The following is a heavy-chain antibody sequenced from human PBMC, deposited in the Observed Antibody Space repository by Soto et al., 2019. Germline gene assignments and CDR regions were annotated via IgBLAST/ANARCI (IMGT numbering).Heavy chain of an antibody. D-gene: IGHD6-19*01. CDR2: TYYRSKWYN. CDR1: GDSVSSNSSA. Sequence: SQTLSLTCAISGDSVSSNSSAWNCISQSPSRGLEWLGRTYYRSKWYNDYAVSVKSRITINPDTSKNQFSLQLNSVTPEDTAVYYCAREYHSSGWYHYYYGMDVWGQGTTVTVS. CDR3: AREYHSSGWYHYYYGMDV. J-gene: IGHJ6*02. V-gene: IGHV6-1*01.